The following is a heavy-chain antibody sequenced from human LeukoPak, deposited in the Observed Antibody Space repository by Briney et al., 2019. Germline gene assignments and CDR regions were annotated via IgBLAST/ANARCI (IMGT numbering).Heavy chain of an antibody. CDR3: ARLATHGDC. CDR2: IWYDGSNK. V-gene: IGHV3-30*02. J-gene: IGHJ4*02. Sequence: PGGSLRLSCAASGFTFSSYGIHWVRQAPGKGLEWVAFIWYDGSNKYYAESVKGRFTISRDNSKNTLYLQMNSLRAEDTAVYYCARLATHGDCWGQGTLVTVSS. D-gene: IGHD5-24*01. CDR1: GFTFSSYG.